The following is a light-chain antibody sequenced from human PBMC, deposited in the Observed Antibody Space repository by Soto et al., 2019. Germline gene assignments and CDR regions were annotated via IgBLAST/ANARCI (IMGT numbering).Light chain of an antibody. V-gene: IGLV2-11*01. Sequence: QSALTQPRSVSGSPGQSVTISCTGTSSDVGGYDFVSWYQQHPGKAPQLMIYDVTKRTSVVPDRFSGSKSGNSASLTISGLQAEDEADYYCCSYAGSYTLGVFGGGTQLTVL. CDR3: CSYAGSYTLGV. CDR2: DVT. CDR1: SSDVGGYDF. J-gene: IGLJ3*02.